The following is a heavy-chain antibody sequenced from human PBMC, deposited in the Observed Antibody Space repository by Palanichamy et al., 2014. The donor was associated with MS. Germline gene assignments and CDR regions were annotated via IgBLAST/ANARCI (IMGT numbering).Heavy chain of an antibody. D-gene: IGHD3-22*01. CDR2: ISDDGSNK. Sequence: QVQLVESGGGVVQPGRSLRLSCAASGFTFSSYGMHWVRQAPGKGLEWVAVISDDGSNKYYADSVKGRFTISRDNSKNTLYLQMNGLRAEDTAVFYCAVTYHSDSSGYSEDAFDIWGQGTMVTVSS. CDR1: GFTFSSYG. V-gene: IGHV3-30*03. CDR3: AVTYHSDSSGYSEDAFDI. J-gene: IGHJ3*02.